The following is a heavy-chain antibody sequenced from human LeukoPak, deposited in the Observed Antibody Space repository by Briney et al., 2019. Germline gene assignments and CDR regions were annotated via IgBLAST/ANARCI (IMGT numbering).Heavy chain of an antibody. V-gene: IGHV3-15*04. J-gene: IGHJ4*02. CDR2: IASKTDGGAT. Sequence: GGSLRLSCAASGFTFSSYAMNWVRQAPGEGLDWVGRIASKTDGGATDYAAPVKGRFTISRDDSKNTLNLQMNSLKTEDTAVYYCTTGIRGDWGQVTLVTVSS. CDR3: TTGIRGD. CDR1: GFTFSSYA. D-gene: IGHD3-10*01.